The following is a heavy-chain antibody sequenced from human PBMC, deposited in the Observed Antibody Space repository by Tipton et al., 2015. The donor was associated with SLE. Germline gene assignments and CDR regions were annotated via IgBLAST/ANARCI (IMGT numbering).Heavy chain of an antibody. Sequence: TLSLTCIVSGDSISSTSYYWGWIRQPPGRGLEWIGYIFYSGTTNYNPSLMGRVITSMDTSKNQFSLELKSVTAADTAVYYCARQAPNWGPIDWYFDLWGRGTLVTVSS. V-gene: IGHV4-61*05. D-gene: IGHD7-27*01. CDR2: IFYSGTT. J-gene: IGHJ2*01. CDR1: GDSISSTSYY. CDR3: ARQAPNWGPIDWYFDL.